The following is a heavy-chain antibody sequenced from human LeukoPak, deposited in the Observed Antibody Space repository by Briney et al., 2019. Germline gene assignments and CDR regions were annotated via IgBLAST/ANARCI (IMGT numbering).Heavy chain of an antibody. Sequence: GGSLRLSCAASGFNFGSYSMTWVRQAPGKGLEWVSYISSSDSTIYYADSVKGRFTISRDNAKNSLYLQMNSLRAEDTAVYYCARDYGGSSPFDYWGQGTLVTVSS. J-gene: IGHJ4*02. CDR3: ARDYGGSSPFDY. D-gene: IGHD4-23*01. CDR1: GFNFGSYS. V-gene: IGHV3-48*03. CDR2: ISSSDSTI.